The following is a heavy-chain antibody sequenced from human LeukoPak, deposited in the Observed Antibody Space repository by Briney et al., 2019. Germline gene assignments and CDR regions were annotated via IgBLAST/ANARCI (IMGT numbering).Heavy chain of an antibody. CDR1: GFTFSSYW. J-gene: IGHJ3*02. CDR2: IKQDGSEK. CDR3: ARSRLRYFDWLLSDAFDI. V-gene: IGHV3-7*01. Sequence: GGSLRLSCAASGFTFSSYWMSWVRQAPGKGLEWVANIKQDGSEKYYVDSVKGRFTITRDNAKNSLYLQMNSLRAEDTAVYYCARSRLRYFDWLLSDAFDIWGQGTMVTVSS. D-gene: IGHD3-9*01.